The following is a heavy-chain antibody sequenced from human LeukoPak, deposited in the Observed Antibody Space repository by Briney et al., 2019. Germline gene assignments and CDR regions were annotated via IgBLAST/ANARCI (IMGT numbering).Heavy chain of an antibody. V-gene: IGHV3-11*01. J-gene: IGHJ4*02. CDR1: GFTFSDYY. CDR2: ISSSGSTI. CDR3: ARDPLPVAGYFDY. Sequence: RPGGSLRLSCAASGFTFSDYYMSWIRQAPGKGLEWVSYISSSGSTIYYADSVKGRFTIFRDNAKNSLYLQMNSLRAEDTAVYYCARDPLPVAGYFDYWGQGTLVTVSS. D-gene: IGHD6-19*01.